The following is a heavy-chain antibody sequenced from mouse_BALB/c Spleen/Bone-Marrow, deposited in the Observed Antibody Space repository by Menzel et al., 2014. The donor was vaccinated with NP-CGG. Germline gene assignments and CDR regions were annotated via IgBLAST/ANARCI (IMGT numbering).Heavy chain of an antibody. J-gene: IGHJ3*01. CDR2: IDPANGNT. V-gene: IGHV14-3*02. CDR3: ARNYGYGKSFAY. CDR1: GFNIKDTY. Sequence: VQLQQPGAELVKPGASVKLSCTASGFNIKDTYMHWVKRRPEQGLEWIGRIDPANGNTKYDPKFQGKATITADTSSNTAYLQLSSLTSEDTAVYYCARNYGYGKSFAYWGQGTLVTVSA. D-gene: IGHD2-2*01.